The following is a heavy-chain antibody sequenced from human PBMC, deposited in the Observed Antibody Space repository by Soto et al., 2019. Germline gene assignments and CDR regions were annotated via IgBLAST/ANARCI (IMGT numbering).Heavy chain of an antibody. D-gene: IGHD3-22*01. V-gene: IGHV3-23*01. Sequence: EVQILESGGGLVQPGGSLRLSCAASGFTFSSYAMFWVRQAPGKGLAWVSGISDSGTGTYYADSVKGRFTISRDNSKNTVYLQMKSLRAEDTAVYYCAKDHTVVIRDAFDIWGQGTMVNVSS. CDR2: ISDSGTGT. CDR1: GFTFSSYA. J-gene: IGHJ3*02. CDR3: AKDHTVVIRDAFDI.